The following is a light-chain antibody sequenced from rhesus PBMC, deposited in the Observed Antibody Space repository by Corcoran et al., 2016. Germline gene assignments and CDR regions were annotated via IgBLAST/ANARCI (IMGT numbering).Light chain of an antibody. Sequence: ETVVTQSPATLSLSPGERATLSCRASQSVGSYLAWSQQKPGLAPRLLIYGASTRAPGISDRFSGSGSGTDFTLTISRLEPEDVGVYYCQQNSNVWTFGQGTKVEIK. V-gene: IGKV3-24*04. J-gene: IGKJ1*01. CDR2: GAS. CDR1: QSVGSY. CDR3: QQNSNVWT.